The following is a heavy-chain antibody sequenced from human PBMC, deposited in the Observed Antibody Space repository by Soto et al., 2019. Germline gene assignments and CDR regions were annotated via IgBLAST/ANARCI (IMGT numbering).Heavy chain of an antibody. CDR3: ASGKPRSDITMIVN. CDR2: INAGNGNT. D-gene: IGHD3-22*01. J-gene: IGHJ4*02. Sequence: ASVKVSCKASGYTFTSYAMHWVRQAPGQRLEWMGWINAGNGNTKYSQKFQGRFTISRDNSKNTLYLQMNSLRAEDTVVYYCASGKPRSDITMIVNWGQGTLVTVSS. CDR1: GYTFTSYA. V-gene: IGHV1-3*01.